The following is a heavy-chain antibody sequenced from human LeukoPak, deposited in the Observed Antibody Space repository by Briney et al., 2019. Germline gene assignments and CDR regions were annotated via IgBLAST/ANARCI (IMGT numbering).Heavy chain of an antibody. Sequence: GASLKISFKGLGSRFTSYWIGWGRPMPGKGLEWMGIIYPGDSDTRFRRSFQGQVTISPNKSLGTSYLQCDRPQTSDPALYFRSRRSSGGYELDSWGQGTLVTVSS. D-gene: IGHD5-12*01. CDR3: SRRSSGGYELDS. CDR2: IYPGDSDT. V-gene: IGHV5-51*01. J-gene: IGHJ4*02. CDR1: GSRFTSYW.